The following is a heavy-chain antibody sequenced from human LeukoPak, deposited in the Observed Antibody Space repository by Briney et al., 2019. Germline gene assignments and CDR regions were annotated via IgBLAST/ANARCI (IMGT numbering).Heavy chain of an antibody. CDR2: ISGSGGST. CDR1: GFTFSSYA. J-gene: IGHJ4*02. Sequence: PGGSLTLSCAASGFTFSSYAMSWVRQAQGKGLEWVSAISGSGGSTYHADSVKGRFTISRDNSKNTLYLQMNSLRAEDTAVYYCAKDAHPYYDILTGYYGGGGHNYFDYWGQGTLVTVSS. CDR3: AKDAHPYYDILTGYYGGGGHNYFDY. V-gene: IGHV3-23*01. D-gene: IGHD3-9*01.